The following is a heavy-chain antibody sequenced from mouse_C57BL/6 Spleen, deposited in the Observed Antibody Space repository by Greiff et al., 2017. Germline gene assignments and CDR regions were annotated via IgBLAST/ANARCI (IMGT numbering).Heavy chain of an antibody. CDR3: ARDYYGSSEGGFAY. V-gene: IGHV1-80*01. Sequence: QVQLKQSGAELVKPGASVKISCKASGYAFSSYWMNWVKQRPGKGLEWIGQIYPGDGDTNYNGKFKGKATLTADKSSSTAYMQLSSLTSEDSAVYFCARDYYGSSEGGFAYWGQGTLVTVSA. D-gene: IGHD1-1*01. CDR1: GYAFSSYW. J-gene: IGHJ3*01. CDR2: IYPGDGDT.